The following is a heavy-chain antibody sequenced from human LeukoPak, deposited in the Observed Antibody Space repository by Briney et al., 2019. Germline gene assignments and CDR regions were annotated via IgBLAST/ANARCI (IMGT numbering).Heavy chain of an antibody. CDR2: IHYSGST. J-gene: IGHJ5*02. Sequence: SETLSLTCTVSGGSISSSSYYWGWIRQPPGKGLEWIGSIHYSGSTYYNPSLKSRVTISVDTSKNQFSLKLSSVTAADTAVYYCGIAVAGRGTSWFDPWGQGTLVTVSS. CDR3: GIAVAGRGTSWFDP. V-gene: IGHV4-39*01. D-gene: IGHD6-19*01. CDR1: GGSISSSSYY.